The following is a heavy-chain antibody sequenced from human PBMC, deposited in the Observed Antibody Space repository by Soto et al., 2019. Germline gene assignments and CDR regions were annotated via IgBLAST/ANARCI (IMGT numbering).Heavy chain of an antibody. CDR1: GYTFTSYG. Sequence: ASVKVSCKASGYTFTSYGISWVRQAPGQGLEWMGWISAYNGNTNYAQKLQGRVTMTTDTSTSTAYMELRSLRSDDTAVYYCARDVSSDIVVVPAAPRAHLYFMDGRGKGTKVTVSS. D-gene: IGHD2-2*01. J-gene: IGHJ6*03. CDR2: ISAYNGNT. V-gene: IGHV1-18*01. CDR3: ARDVSSDIVVVPAAPRAHLYFMDG.